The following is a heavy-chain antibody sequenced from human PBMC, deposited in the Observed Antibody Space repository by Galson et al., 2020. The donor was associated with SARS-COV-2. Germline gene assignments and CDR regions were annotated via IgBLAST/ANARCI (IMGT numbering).Heavy chain of an antibody. Sequence: GESLKISCAASGFTFSSYWMHWVRQAPGKGLVWVSRINSDGSSTSYADSVKGRFTISRDNAKNTLYLQMNSLRAEDTAVYYCARDRWELLSLYYYYMDVWGKGTTVTISS. J-gene: IGHJ6*03. CDR2: INSDGSST. V-gene: IGHV3-74*01. D-gene: IGHD1-26*01. CDR1: GFTFSSYW. CDR3: ARDRWELLSLYYYYMDV.